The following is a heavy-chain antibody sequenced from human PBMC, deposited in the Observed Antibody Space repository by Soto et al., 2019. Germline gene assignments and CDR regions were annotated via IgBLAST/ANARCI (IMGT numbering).Heavy chain of an antibody. V-gene: IGHV4-61*01. D-gene: IGHD6-19*01. CDR1: GGSVSSGSYY. CDR2: IYYSGST. J-gene: IGHJ5*02. Sequence: QVQLQESGPGLVKPSETLSLTCTVSGGSVSSGSYYWSWIRQPPGKGLEWIGYIYYSGSTNYNPSHKSRVTISVDTSKNQFSLKLSSVTAADTAVYYCASTDPKSEQWLVYGASWFDPWGQGTLVTVSS. CDR3: ASTDPKSEQWLVYGASWFDP.